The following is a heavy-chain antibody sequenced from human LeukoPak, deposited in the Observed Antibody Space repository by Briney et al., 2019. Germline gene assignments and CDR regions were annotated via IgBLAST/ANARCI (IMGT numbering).Heavy chain of an antibody. V-gene: IGHV1-8*01. Sequence: ASVKVSCKASGYTFTSYDINWVRQATGQGLEWMGWMNPNSGNTGYAQKFQGRVTMTRNTSISTAYMELSSLRSEDTAVYYCARSRTLRFGELLVYFDYWGQGTLVTVSS. D-gene: IGHD3-10*01. CDR3: ARSRTLRFGELLVYFDY. J-gene: IGHJ4*02. CDR1: GYTFTSYD. CDR2: MNPNSGNT.